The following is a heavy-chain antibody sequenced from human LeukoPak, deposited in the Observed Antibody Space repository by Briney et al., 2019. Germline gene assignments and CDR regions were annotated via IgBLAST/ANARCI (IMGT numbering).Heavy chain of an antibody. Sequence: QTGGSLRLSCAASGFTVSSNYISWVRQAPGKGLEWVSVIYSGGNTYYADSVKGRFTISSDNSKNTLYLQINSLRAEDTAVYYCAKTIVGVTNWFDPWGQGTLVTVSS. D-gene: IGHD1-26*01. V-gene: IGHV3-53*01. CDR3: AKTIVGVTNWFDP. J-gene: IGHJ5*02. CDR2: IYSGGNT. CDR1: GFTVSSNY.